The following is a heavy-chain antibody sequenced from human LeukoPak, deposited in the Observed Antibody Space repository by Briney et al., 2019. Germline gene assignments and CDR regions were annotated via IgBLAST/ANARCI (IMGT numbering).Heavy chain of an antibody. V-gene: IGHV3-11*04. D-gene: IGHD3-3*01. J-gene: IGHJ3*02. Sequence: GGSLRLSCAASGFTFSDYYMSWIRQAPGKGLEWVSYIGSSGTTIYYADSVKGRFTISRDNAKNSLFLQMNSLRAEDTAVYYCARGSYDFWSGIHAFDIWGQGTMVTVSS. CDR1: GFTFSDYY. CDR3: ARGSYDFWSGIHAFDI. CDR2: IGSSGTTI.